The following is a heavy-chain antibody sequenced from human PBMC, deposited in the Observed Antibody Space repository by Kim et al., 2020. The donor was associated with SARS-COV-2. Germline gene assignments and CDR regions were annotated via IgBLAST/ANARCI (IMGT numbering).Heavy chain of an antibody. CDR2: IIPNSGTP. J-gene: IGHJ4*02. CDR3: AALGYCTASSCCQARDY. D-gene: IGHD6-19*01. Sequence: SVKVSCKTYGVTLSTYVITWVRQAPGQGLEWMGGIIPNSGTPTYAQEFQGRVTISADEFTRTDYMELNGLRSEDTAVYYCAALGYCTASSCCQARDYWSQGTLVTVSS. V-gene: IGHV1-69*13. CDR1: GVTLSTYV.